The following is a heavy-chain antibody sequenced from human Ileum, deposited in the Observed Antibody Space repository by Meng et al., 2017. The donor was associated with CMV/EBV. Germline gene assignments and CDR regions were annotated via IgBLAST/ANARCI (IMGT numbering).Heavy chain of an antibody. J-gene: IGHJ6*02. CDR3: ARERGGDGMDV. D-gene: IGHD3-16*01. CDR2: LSADSDYI. CDR1: GFTFGDYA. Sequence: GGSLRLSCTASGFTFGDYAMSWVRQAPGKGLEWVSSLSADSDYIYYADSAKGRFTISRDDAKNSLYLQMNSLRAEDTAVYYCARERGGDGMDVWGQGTTVTVSS. V-gene: IGHV3-21*01.